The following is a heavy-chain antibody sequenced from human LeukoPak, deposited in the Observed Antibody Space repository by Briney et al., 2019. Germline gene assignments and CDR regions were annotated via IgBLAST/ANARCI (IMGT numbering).Heavy chain of an antibody. D-gene: IGHD1-26*01. Sequence: SETLFLTCTVSGGSISSSSYYWGWIRQPPGKGLEWIGSIYYSGSTYYNPSLKSRVTISVDTSKNQFSLKLSSVTAADTAVYYCARAAVGGSYLDAFDIWGQGTMVTVSS. CDR1: GGSISSSSYY. CDR3: ARAAVGGSYLDAFDI. V-gene: IGHV4-39*07. J-gene: IGHJ3*02. CDR2: IYYSGST.